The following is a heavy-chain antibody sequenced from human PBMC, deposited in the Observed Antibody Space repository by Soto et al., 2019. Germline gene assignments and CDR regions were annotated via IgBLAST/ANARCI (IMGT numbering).Heavy chain of an antibody. CDR1: GGSISSSNW. Sequence: SETLSLTCTVSGGSISSSNWWSWVRQPPGKGLEWIGEIYHSGSTNYNPSLKSRATISVDKSKNQFSLKLSSVTAADTAVYYCASDSSPPGMDVWGQGTTVTVSS. CDR2: IYHSGST. V-gene: IGHV4-4*02. CDR3: ASDSSPPGMDV. J-gene: IGHJ6*02.